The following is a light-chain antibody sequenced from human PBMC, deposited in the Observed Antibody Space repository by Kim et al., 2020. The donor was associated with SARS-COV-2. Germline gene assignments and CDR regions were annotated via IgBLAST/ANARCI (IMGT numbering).Light chain of an antibody. J-gene: IGKJ5*01. V-gene: IGKV3-11*01. CDR3: QQRSVWPLT. CDR1: QSVSSN. CDR2: DAS. Sequence: EIVLTHSPATLSLSPGERATLSCRASQSVSSNLAWYQQKPGQSPRLLIYDASNRAPGIPPRYSGSGSGTDFSLTISSIEFEDSAVYYCQQRSVWPLTFGQGTPLEIK.